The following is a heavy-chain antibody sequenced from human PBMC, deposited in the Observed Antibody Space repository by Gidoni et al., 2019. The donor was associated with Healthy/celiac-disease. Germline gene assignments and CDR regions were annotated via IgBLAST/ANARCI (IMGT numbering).Heavy chain of an antibody. CDR1: GGSISSGDDY. J-gene: IGHJ4*02. Sequence: QVQLQESGPGLVKPSQTLSLICTVSGGSISSGDDYWSWIRQPPGKGLEWIGYIYYSGSTYYNPSLKSRVTISVDTSKDQFSLKLSSVTAADTAVYYCARGPRLRLGELSSFDYWGQGTLVTVSS. D-gene: IGHD3-16*02. CDR3: ARGPRLRLGELSSFDY. CDR2: IYYSGST. V-gene: IGHV4-30-4*01.